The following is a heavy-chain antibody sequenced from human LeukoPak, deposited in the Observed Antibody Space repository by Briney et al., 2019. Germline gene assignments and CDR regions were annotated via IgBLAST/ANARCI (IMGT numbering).Heavy chain of an antibody. CDR3: ARDPWFYESSSHYQNANYFDY. CDR2: IKQDGSEK. V-gene: IGHV3-7*01. CDR1: GFTFSTYW. Sequence: GGSLRLSCAASGFTFSTYWMAWVRQAPGKGLEWVASIKQDGSEKYYVVSVKGRFTISRDNAKNSLYIQIDSLRAEDTAVYYCARDPWFYESSSHYQNANYFDYWGQGTLVTVSS. J-gene: IGHJ4*02. D-gene: IGHD3-22*01.